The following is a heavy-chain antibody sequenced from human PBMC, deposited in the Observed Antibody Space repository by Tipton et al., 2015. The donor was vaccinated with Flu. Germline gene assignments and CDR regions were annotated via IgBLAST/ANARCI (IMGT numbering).Heavy chain of an antibody. CDR2: IYPGDSDT. V-gene: IGHV5-51*01. CDR3: ARQVATTPYYSYYYGMDV. D-gene: IGHD5-12*01. CDR1: GYSFTSYW. J-gene: IGHJ6*02. Sequence: QLVQSGAEVKKPGESLKISCKGSGYSFTSYWIGWVRQMPGKGLEWMGIIYPGDSDTRYSPSFRGQVTISADKSISTAYLQWSSLKASDTAMYYCARQVATTPYYSYYYGMDVWGQGTTVTVSS.